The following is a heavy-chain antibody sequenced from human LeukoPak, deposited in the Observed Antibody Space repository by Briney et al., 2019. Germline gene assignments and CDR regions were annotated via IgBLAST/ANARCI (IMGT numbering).Heavy chain of an antibody. CDR3: ARARGYSDYDLGY. Sequence: ASVKVSCKASGYTFTSYYMHWVRQAPGQGLEWMGIINPSGGSTSYAQKFQGRVTMTRDMSSSTVYMDLSSLRSEDTAVYYCARARGYSDYDLGYWGQEPWSPSPQ. D-gene: IGHD5-12*01. CDR1: GYTFTSYY. J-gene: IGHJ4*01. V-gene: IGHV1-46*01. CDR2: INPSGGST.